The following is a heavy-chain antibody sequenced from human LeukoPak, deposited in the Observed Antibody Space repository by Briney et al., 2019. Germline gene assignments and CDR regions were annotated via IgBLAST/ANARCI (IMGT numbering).Heavy chain of an antibody. CDR1: GFTFSSYG. V-gene: IGHV3-23*01. CDR2: ISGGGDIT. J-gene: IGHJ4*02. CDR3: ARDYDSSGYYPPFDY. Sequence: GGSLRLSCAASGFTFSSYGMSWVRQAPGKGLEWVSGISGGGDITHYADSVKGRFTISRDNAKNTLYLQMNSLRAEDTAVYYCARDYDSSGYYPPFDYWGQGTLVTVSS. D-gene: IGHD3-22*01.